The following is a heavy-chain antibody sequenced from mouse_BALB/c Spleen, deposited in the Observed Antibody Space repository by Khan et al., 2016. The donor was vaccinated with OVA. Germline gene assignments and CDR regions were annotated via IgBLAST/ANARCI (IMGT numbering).Heavy chain of an antibody. Sequence: QVQLQQSGAELVKPGASVKLSCKASGYMFSTYDINWVRQRPEQGLEWIGWIFPGDDSTKYNEKFKGKATLTTDKSSGTAYMQLSRLTSEDSAVYFYARHYYGRNLYWCFDVWGAGTTVTVSA. J-gene: IGHJ1*01. CDR3: ARHYYGRNLYWCFDV. CDR2: IFPGDDST. V-gene: IGHV1-85*01. D-gene: IGHD1-1*02. CDR1: GYMFSTYD.